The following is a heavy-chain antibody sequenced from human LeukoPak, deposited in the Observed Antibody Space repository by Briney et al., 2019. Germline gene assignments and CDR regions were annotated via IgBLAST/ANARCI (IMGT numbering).Heavy chain of an antibody. CDR2: IRSKAYGGTT. Sequence: GGSLRLSCTASGFTFGDYTMSWVRQAPGKGLEWVGFIRSKAYGGTTEYAASVKGRFTISRDDSKSIAYLQMNSLKTEDTAVYYCTRGSAYGGNFNPYDAFDIWGQGTMVTVSS. CDR1: GFTFGDYT. J-gene: IGHJ3*02. D-gene: IGHD4-23*01. CDR3: TRGSAYGGNFNPYDAFDI. V-gene: IGHV3-49*04.